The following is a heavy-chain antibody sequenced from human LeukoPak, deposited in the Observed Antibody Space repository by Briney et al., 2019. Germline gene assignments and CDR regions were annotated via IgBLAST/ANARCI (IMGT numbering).Heavy chain of an antibody. Sequence: SETLSLTCTVSGGSISSGSYYWSWIRQPAGKGLEWIGRIYTSGSTNYNPSLKSRVTISVDTSKNQFSLKLSSVTAADTAVYYCATTTSGGDAFDIWGQGTMVTVSS. D-gene: IGHD1-26*01. V-gene: IGHV4-61*02. CDR1: GGSISSGSYY. CDR2: IYTSGST. CDR3: ATTTSGGDAFDI. J-gene: IGHJ3*02.